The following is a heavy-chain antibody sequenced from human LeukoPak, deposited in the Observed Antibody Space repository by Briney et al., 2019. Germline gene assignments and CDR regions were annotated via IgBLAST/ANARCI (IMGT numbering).Heavy chain of an antibody. CDR2: FSAYNENT. CDR3: ARDDRPYYYNAGDNAFDI. CDR1: GYSFKNYG. Sequence: ASVKVSCKASGYSFKNYGITWVRQAPGHGLEWMGWFSAYNENTDYAQKFQGRVTMTTDTSTSTAFMELRGLRSDGTAVYYCARDDRPYYYNAGDNAFDIWGQGTMVTVSS. V-gene: IGHV1-18*01. J-gene: IGHJ3*02. D-gene: IGHD3-10*01.